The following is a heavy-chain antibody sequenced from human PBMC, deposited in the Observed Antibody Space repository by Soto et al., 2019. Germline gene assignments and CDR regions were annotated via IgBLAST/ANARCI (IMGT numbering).Heavy chain of an antibody. J-gene: IGHJ4*02. CDR2: IHPDDSDT. D-gene: IGHD2-15*01. Sequence: PGGSLKISCKVFGYRFTSFWIGWVRQRPGKGLEWMGIIHPDDSDTKYNQPFQGQVTISADKSISTAYLQWSSLKASDTAMYFCLRYGGKNLDYWGQGTLVTVSS. CDR3: LRYGGKNLDY. CDR1: GYRFTSFW. V-gene: IGHV5-51*01.